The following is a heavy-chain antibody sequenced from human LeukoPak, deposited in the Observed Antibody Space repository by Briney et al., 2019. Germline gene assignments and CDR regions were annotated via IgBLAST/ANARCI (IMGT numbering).Heavy chain of an antibody. Sequence: SETLSLTCTVSRGSINNSTYYWGWIRQPPGKGLEWIGSMFHSGSTYYNPSLKSRVTMSVDTSKNQFSLKLSSVTAADTAVYYCARVRYNWNRDFDYWGQGTLVTVSS. D-gene: IGHD1-20*01. V-gene: IGHV4-39*07. J-gene: IGHJ4*02. CDR1: RGSINNSTYY. CDR3: ARVRYNWNRDFDY. CDR2: MFHSGST.